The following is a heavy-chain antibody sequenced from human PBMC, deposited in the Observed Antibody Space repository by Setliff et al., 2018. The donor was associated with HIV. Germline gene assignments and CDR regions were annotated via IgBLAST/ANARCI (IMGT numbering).Heavy chain of an antibody. J-gene: IGHJ4*02. CDR3: AHSTFVAAAGGFDY. D-gene: IGHD6-13*01. V-gene: IGHV2-5*01. CDR2: LYWNDDK. Sequence: TLSLTCSVSGGSVSSVNYYWSWIRQPPGKALEWLALLYWNDDKRYSPSLKSRLTIPKDTSKTQVVLTMTNMDPVDTATYYCAHSTFVAAAGGFDYWGQGTLVTVSS. CDR1: GGSVSSVNY.